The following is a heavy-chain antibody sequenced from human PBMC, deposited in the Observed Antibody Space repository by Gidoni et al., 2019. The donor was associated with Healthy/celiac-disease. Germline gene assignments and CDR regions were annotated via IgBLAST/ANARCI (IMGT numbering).Heavy chain of an antibody. V-gene: IGHV1-24*01. Sequence: QVQLVQSGAEVKTPGASVKVSCKVSGYTLTELSMHWVRQAPGKGLEWMGGFDPEDGETIYAQKFQGRVTMTEDTSTDTAYMELSSLRSEDTAVYYCATDSGDSSGYSPWFDPWGQGTLVTVSS. CDR2: FDPEDGET. CDR1: GYTLTELS. CDR3: ATDSGDSSGYSPWFDP. J-gene: IGHJ5*02. D-gene: IGHD3-22*01.